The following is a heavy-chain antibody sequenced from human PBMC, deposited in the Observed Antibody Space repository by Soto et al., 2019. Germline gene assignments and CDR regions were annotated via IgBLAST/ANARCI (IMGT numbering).Heavy chain of an antibody. V-gene: IGHV3-48*02. CDR1: GFTFSSYS. CDR3: ARVTGTIFGVVIIGDYMDV. CDR2: ISSSSSTI. Sequence: GGSLRLSCAASGFTFSSYSMNWVRQAPGKGLEWVSYISSSSSTIYYADSVKGRFTISRDNAKNSLYLQMNSLRDEDTAVYYCARVTGTIFGVVIIGDYMDVWGKGTTVTVSS. J-gene: IGHJ6*03. D-gene: IGHD3-3*01.